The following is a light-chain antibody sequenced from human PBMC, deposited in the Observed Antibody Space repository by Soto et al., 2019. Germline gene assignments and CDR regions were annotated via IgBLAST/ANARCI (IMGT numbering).Light chain of an antibody. CDR3: CSFAGGFYV. J-gene: IGLJ1*01. CDR2: DFS. Sequence: QSALTQPPSVPGSPGQSVTISCTGTSSDVGGYNYVSWYQQHPGKAPKVIIFDFSKWPSGGPDRFSGSKSGSTASLTISGLQSDDEGDYYCCSFAGGFYVVGTGTKVTVL. V-gene: IGLV2-11*01. CDR1: SSDVGGYNY.